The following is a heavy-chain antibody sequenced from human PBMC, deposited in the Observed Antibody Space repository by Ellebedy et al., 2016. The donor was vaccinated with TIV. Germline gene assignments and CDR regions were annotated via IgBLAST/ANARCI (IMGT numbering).Heavy chain of an antibody. D-gene: IGHD5-18*01. CDR1: GGSISSGGYY. V-gene: IGHV4-31*03. J-gene: IGHJ6*02. CDR2: IYYSGST. CDR3: ARAVVDKAMESSGYGMDV. Sequence: MPSETLSLTCTVSGGSISSGGYYWSWIRQHPGKGLEWIGYIYYSGSTYYNPSLKSRVTISVDTSKNQFSLKLSSVTAADTAVYYCARAVVDKAMESSGYGMDVWGQGTTVTVSS.